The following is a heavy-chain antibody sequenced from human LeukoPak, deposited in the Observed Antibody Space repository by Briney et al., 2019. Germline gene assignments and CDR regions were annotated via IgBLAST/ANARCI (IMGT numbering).Heavy chain of an antibody. D-gene: IGHD2-15*01. Sequence: PGGSLRLSCAASGFIFSDYYMSWIRQAPGKGLEWLSYISSSSIYTSYADSVKGRFTISRDNAKNSLHLQLNSLRAEDTAVYYCARGSPPDYWGQGTLVTVSS. J-gene: IGHJ4*02. CDR2: ISSSSIYT. V-gene: IGHV3-11*05. CDR1: GFIFSDYY. CDR3: ARGSPPDY.